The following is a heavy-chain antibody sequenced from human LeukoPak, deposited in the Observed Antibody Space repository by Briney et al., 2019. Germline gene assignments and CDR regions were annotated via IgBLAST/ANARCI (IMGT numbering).Heavy chain of an antibody. J-gene: IGHJ6*02. CDR1: GFTFSDHY. D-gene: IGHD3-3*01. CDR2: IRSKAYGGTT. Sequence: SLRLSCAASGFTFSDHYMDWVRQAPGKGLEWVGFIRSKAYGGTTEYAASVKGRFTISRDDSKSIAYLQMNSLKTEDTAVYYCTRVPALDNFWSGYYGMDVWGQGTTVTVSS. CDR3: TRVPALDNFWSGYYGMDV. V-gene: IGHV3-49*04.